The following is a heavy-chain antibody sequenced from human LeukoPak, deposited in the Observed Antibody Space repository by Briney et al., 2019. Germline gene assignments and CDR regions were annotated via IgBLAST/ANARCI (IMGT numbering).Heavy chain of an antibody. CDR2: INPNSGGT. J-gene: IGHJ3*02. CDR1: GYTFTGYY. V-gene: IGHV1-2*02. Sequence: WASVKVSCKASGYTFTGYYMHWVRQAPGQGLEWMGWINPNSGGTNYAQKFQGRVTMTRDTSISTAYMELSRLRSDDTAVYYCARGRGRVAGTVKINDAFDIWGQGTMVTVSS. D-gene: IGHD6-19*01. CDR3: ARGRGRVAGTVKINDAFDI.